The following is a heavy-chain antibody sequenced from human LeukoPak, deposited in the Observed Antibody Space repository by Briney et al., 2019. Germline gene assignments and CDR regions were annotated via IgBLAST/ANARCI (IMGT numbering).Heavy chain of an antibody. Sequence: ASVKVFCKASGYTFTSYGISWVRQAPGQGLEWMGWISAHNGNTNYAQKLQGRVTMTTDTSTSTAYMELRSLRSDDTAVYYCARDSPTRGGTRDYYYGMDVWGQGTTVTVSS. CDR2: ISAHNGNT. D-gene: IGHD1-26*01. CDR1: GYTFTSYG. J-gene: IGHJ6*02. CDR3: ARDSPTRGGTRDYYYGMDV. V-gene: IGHV1-18*01.